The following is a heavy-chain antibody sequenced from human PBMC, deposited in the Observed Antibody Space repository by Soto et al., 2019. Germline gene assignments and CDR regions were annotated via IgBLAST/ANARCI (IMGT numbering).Heavy chain of an antibody. CDR1: GYTFTSYD. V-gene: IGHV1-8*01. D-gene: IGHD1-26*01. J-gene: IGHJ4*02. CDR3: ATTRIVGATRPIDY. CDR2: MNPNSGNT. Sequence: ASVKVSCKASGYTFTSYDINWVRQSTGQGLEWMGWMNPNSGNTGYAQKFQGRVTMTRNTSISTAYMELSSLRSEDTAVYYCATTRIVGATRPIDYWGQGTLVTVSS.